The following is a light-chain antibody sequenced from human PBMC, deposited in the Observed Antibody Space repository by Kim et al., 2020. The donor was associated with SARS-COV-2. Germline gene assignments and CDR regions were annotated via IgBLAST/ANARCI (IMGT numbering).Light chain of an antibody. CDR3: QTWGPGLMA. V-gene: IGLV4-69*01. CDR2: VNSDGSH. J-gene: IGLJ2*01. Sequence: GASVTPTCPRSSGNSYAIEGHQQQPEKGPRSLMQVNSDGSHSKGDGIPDRFSGSSSGAERYLTISSLQSEDEADYYCQTWGPGLMAIGGGTQLTVL. CDR1: SGNSYA.